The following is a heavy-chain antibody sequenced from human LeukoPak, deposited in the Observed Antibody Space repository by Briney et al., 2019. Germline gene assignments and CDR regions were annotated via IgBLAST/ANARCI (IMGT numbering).Heavy chain of an antibody. Sequence: GGSLRLSCAAAGFTFSNYWMHWGRKAPGKGLGWVSRIKSEARTNYADSVQGRFTISRHNAKNTVSLQMNSLRAEDTGVYHCARAPSEIGGYYPEYFRHWGQGTLVTVSS. CDR3: ARAPSEIGGYYPEYFRH. D-gene: IGHD3-22*01. J-gene: IGHJ1*01. CDR2: IKSEART. CDR1: GFTFSNYW. V-gene: IGHV3-74*01.